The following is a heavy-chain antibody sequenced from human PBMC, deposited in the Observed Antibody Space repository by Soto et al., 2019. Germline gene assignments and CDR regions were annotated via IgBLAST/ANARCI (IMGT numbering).Heavy chain of an antibody. CDR1: GYNFATYW. J-gene: IGHJ5*02. CDR2: IYPGDSDT. D-gene: IGHD5-18*01. V-gene: IGHV5-51*01. CDR3: ARQGQHNWFDP. Sequence: PGESLKISCKGSGYNFATYWIGWVRQMPGKGLECMGIIYPGDSDTRYSPSFQGQVTISADKSISTAYLQWSSLRASDTAIYYCARQGQHNWFDPWGQGTLVTVSS.